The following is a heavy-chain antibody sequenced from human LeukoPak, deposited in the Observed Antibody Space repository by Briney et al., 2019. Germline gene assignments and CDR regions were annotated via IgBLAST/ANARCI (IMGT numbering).Heavy chain of an antibody. CDR3: ARLPRDGYNWGY. Sequence: PSETLSLTCTVSGGSISSSSYYWGWIRQPPGKGLEWIGSIYYSGSTYYNPSLKSRVTIPVDASKNQFSLKLSSVTAADTAVYYCARLPRDGYNWGYWGQGTLVTVSS. CDR1: GGSISSSSYY. D-gene: IGHD5-24*01. J-gene: IGHJ4*02. CDR2: IYYSGST. V-gene: IGHV4-39*01.